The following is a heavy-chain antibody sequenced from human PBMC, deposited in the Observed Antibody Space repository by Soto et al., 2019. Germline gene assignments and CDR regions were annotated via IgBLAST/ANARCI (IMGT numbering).Heavy chain of an antibody. CDR3: AKGVPGIAVAGTGYFQH. D-gene: IGHD6-19*01. CDR1: GFTFSSDS. Sequence: GGSLILSWAACGFTFSSDSMSWVRQAPGKGLEWVSGISGSGDSTYYADSVKGRFTISRDNSKNTLYLQMNSLRAEDTAVYYCAKGVPGIAVAGTGYFQHWGQGT. V-gene: IGHV3-23*01. CDR2: ISGSGDST. J-gene: IGHJ1*01.